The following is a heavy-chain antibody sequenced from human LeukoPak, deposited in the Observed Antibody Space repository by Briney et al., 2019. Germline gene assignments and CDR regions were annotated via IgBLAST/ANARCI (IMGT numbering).Heavy chain of an antibody. V-gene: IGHV4-38-2*02. Sequence: SETLSLTCTVSGYSISSNYYWGWIRQPPGKGLEWIGSIYHSGSTYYNPPLKSRVTISVDTSKNQFSLKVRSVTAADTAVYYCARSRGRLAQPDFWGQGTLVTVSS. CDR3: ARSRGRLAQPDF. J-gene: IGHJ4*02. CDR2: IYHSGST. D-gene: IGHD6-25*01. CDR1: GYSISSNYY.